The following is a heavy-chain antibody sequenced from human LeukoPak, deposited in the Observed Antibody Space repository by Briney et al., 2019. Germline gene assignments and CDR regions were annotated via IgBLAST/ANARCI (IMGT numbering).Heavy chain of an antibody. D-gene: IGHD6-19*01. CDR3: ARHSSGWHLDF. V-gene: IGHV4-59*01. CDR2: IHYSGTT. CDR1: GGSISDYY. Sequence: SETLSLTCTVSGGSISDYYWSWIRQPPGKGLEWIGYIHYSGTTNCNPSLKSRVTMSVDTSKNQFSLKLNSVPAADTAVYYCARHSSGWHLDFWGQGTLVTVSS. J-gene: IGHJ4*02.